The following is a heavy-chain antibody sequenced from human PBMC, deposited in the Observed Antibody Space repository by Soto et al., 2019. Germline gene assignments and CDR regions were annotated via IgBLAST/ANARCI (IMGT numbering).Heavy chain of an antibody. CDR1: GFTFSNAW. CDR3: TTVAKLPLHYSYYYYMDV. V-gene: IGHV3-15*01. Sequence: EVQLVESGGGLVKPGGSLRLSCAASGFTFSNAWMSWVRQAPGKGLEWVGRIKSKTDGGTTDYAAPVKGRFTISRDDSKNTLYLQMNSLKTEDTAVYYCTTVAKLPLHYSYYYYMDVWGKGTTVTVSS. CDR2: IKSKTDGGTT. D-gene: IGHD2-15*01. J-gene: IGHJ6*03.